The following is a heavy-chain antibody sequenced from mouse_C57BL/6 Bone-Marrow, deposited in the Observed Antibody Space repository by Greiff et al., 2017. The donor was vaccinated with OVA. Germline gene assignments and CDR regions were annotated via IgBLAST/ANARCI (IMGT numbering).Heavy chain of an antibody. J-gene: IGHJ1*03. V-gene: IGHV7-1*01. CDR2: SRNKANDYTT. CDR1: GFTFSDFY. Sequence: EVNVVESGGGLVQSGRSLRLSCATSGFTFSDFYMEWVRQAPGKGLEWIAASRNKANDYTTEYSASVKGRFIVSRDTSQSILYLQMNALRAEDTAIYYCARGNSHWYFDVWGTGTTVTVSS. CDR3: ARGNSHWYFDV.